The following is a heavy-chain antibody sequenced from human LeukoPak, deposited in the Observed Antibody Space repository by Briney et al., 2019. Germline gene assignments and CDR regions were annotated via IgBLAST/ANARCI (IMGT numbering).Heavy chain of an antibody. D-gene: IGHD3-22*01. V-gene: IGHV1-2*02. Sequence: GASVKVSCKASGYTFTGYYMHWVRQAPGQGLEWMGWINPNSGGTNYAQKFQGRVTMTRDTSISTAYMELSRLRSDDTAVYYCAPRIYYYDSSGYYYHYMDVWGKGTTVTVSS. CDR3: APRIYYYDSSGYYYHYMDV. J-gene: IGHJ6*03. CDR1: GYTFTGYY. CDR2: INPNSGGT.